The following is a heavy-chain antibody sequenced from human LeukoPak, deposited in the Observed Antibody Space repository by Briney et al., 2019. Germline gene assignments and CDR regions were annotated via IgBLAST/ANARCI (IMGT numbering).Heavy chain of an antibody. D-gene: IGHD4-11*01. CDR1: GFTFKNCA. V-gene: IGHV3-23*01. Sequence: GSLRLSCVASGFTFKNCAMSWVRQAPGKGLEWVSGINYSGGHKYYADSVKGRFTISRDSSKNTLPLQMNSLTTEDTAVYYCAKDDSMTLDPLDYWGQGALVTVSS. J-gene: IGHJ4*02. CDR2: INYSGGHK. CDR3: AKDDSMTLDPLDY.